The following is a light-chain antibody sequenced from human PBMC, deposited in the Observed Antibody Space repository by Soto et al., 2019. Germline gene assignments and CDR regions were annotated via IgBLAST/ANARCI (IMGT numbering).Light chain of an antibody. J-gene: IGKJ1*01. CDR2: AAS. Sequence: IHMSQSPSSLSAPVTDIVTITFLASQSIGRYLNWYQQTPGRAPKFLISAASSLQSGVPSRFSGSGSGTEFALTISSLQTDDFATYYCQQYNSDWTFGHGVKL. CDR1: QSIGRY. V-gene: IGKV1-39*01. CDR3: QQYNSDWT.